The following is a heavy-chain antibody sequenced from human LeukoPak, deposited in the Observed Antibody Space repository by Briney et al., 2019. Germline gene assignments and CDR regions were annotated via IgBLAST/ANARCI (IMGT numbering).Heavy chain of an antibody. Sequence: PSRTLSVTCTVSGGSISYYYWSWMRQSPGKGLERIGYIYYSGTTNYNPSLKRRVTISEDTSKNQFSLQLRSVTAADTAVYYCAREDPQTTVPEGMDVWGQGTTVTVSS. CDR3: AREDPQTTVPEGMDV. D-gene: IGHD4-17*01. J-gene: IGHJ6*02. CDR2: IYYSGTT. V-gene: IGHV4-59*01. CDR1: GGSISYYY.